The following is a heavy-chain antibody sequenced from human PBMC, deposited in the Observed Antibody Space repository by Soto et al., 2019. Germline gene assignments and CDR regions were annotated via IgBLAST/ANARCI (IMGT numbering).Heavy chain of an antibody. D-gene: IGHD6-19*01. CDR3: ARAGAEVTRQFDN. Sequence: ASVKLSCKASGYAFSNYGISWVRQAPGQGLEWMGWISADNGNTEYEQKFQGRVTMTTDTSTSTAYMDLRSLRSDDTAVYYCARAGAEVTRQFDNWGQGTPVTVSS. CDR1: GYAFSNYG. J-gene: IGHJ4*02. CDR2: ISADNGNT. V-gene: IGHV1-18*01.